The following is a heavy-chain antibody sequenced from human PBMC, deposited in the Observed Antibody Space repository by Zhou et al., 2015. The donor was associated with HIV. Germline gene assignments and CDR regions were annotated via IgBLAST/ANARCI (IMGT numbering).Heavy chain of an antibody. Sequence: VQLVESGGNLVKPGGSLRLSCVASGFSFSHYYMNWIRQAPGKGLEWISYISSDGSSIYYADSVKGRFTVSRDNAKNSLYLQMNSLRAEDTAVYYCAWDSSGYYLHDAFDIWGQGTMVIVSS. J-gene: IGHJ3*02. CDR2: ISSDGSSI. D-gene: IGHD3-22*01. V-gene: IGHV3-11*01. CDR3: AWDSSGYYLHDAFDI. CDR1: GFSFSHYY.